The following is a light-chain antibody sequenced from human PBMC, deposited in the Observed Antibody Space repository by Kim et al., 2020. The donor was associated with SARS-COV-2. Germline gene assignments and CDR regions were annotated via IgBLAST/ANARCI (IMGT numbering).Light chain of an antibody. CDR2: DAS. Sequence: ASVGDRVTITCRASQSISSWLAWYQQKPGKAPKLLIYDASSLESGVPSRFSCSGSGTEFTLTISSLQPDDFATYYCQQYNSYSWTFGQGTKVEIK. J-gene: IGKJ1*01. CDR3: QQYNSYSWT. CDR1: QSISSW. V-gene: IGKV1-5*01.